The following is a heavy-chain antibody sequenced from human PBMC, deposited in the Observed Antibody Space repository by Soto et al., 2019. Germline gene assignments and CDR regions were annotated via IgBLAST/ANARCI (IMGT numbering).Heavy chain of an antibody. D-gene: IGHD3-3*01. V-gene: IGHV3-30*18. J-gene: IGHJ4*02. CDR2: ISYDGSNK. Sequence: PGGSLRLSCAASGFTFSSYGMHWVRQAPGKGLEWVAVISYDGSNKYYADSVKGRFTISRDNSKNTLYLQMNSLRAEDTAVYYCAKTAFWSGYSSFDYWGQGTLVTV. CDR1: GFTFSSYG. CDR3: AKTAFWSGYSSFDY.